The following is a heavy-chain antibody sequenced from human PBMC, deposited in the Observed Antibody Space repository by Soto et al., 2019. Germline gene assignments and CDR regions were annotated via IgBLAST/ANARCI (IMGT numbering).Heavy chain of an antibody. CDR1: GFTFSSYS. V-gene: IGHV3-48*02. CDR3: ARELPRISMTTVTTPWFDP. J-gene: IGHJ5*02. Sequence: GGSLRLSCAASGFTFSSYSMNWVRQAPGKGLEWVSYISSSSSTIYYADSVKGRFTISRDNAKNSLYLQMNSLRDEDTAVYYCARELPRISMTTVTTPWFDPWGQGTLVTVSS. D-gene: IGHD4-17*01. CDR2: ISSSSSTI.